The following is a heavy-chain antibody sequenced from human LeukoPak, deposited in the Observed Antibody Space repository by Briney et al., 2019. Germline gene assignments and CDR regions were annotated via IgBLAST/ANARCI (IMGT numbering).Heavy chain of an antibody. V-gene: IGHV3-21*01. Sequence: GGSLRLSCAASGFIFSDYSMNWVRQAPGKGLEWVSSISSHSSYIYYADSVKGRFTISRDNAKNSLFLQMNTLRAEDMAVYYCARESDNGGNHDAFDIWARGQWSPSLQ. CDR3: ARESDNGGNHDAFDI. CDR2: ISSHSSYI. CDR1: GFIFSDYS. D-gene: IGHD2-8*01. J-gene: IGHJ3*02.